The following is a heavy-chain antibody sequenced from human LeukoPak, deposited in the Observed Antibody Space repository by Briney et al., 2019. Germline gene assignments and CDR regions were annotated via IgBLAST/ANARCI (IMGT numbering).Heavy chain of an antibody. CDR2: IYHSGST. CDR3: AREGAYGSGSIDY. J-gene: IGHJ4*02. Sequence: SETLSLTCTVSGGSISSYYWSWIRQPPGKGLEWIGYIYHSGSTYYNPSLKSRVTISVDRSKNQFSLKLSSVTAADTAVYYCAREGAYGSGSIDYWGQGTLVTVSS. V-gene: IGHV4-59*12. CDR1: GGSISSYY. D-gene: IGHD3-10*01.